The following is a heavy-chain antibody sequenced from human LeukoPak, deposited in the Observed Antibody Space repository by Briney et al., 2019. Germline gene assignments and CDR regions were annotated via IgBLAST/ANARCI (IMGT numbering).Heavy chain of an antibody. Sequence: GGSLRLSCAASGFTFSSYGMHWVRQAPGKGLEWVAVISYDGSNNYYAASVKGRFTISRDDSKNTLYLQMNSLRAEDTAVYFCAKDPTPGYYDFWSGLDYWGQGTLVTVSS. J-gene: IGHJ4*02. CDR3: AKDPTPGYYDFWSGLDY. V-gene: IGHV3-30*18. CDR1: GFTFSSYG. CDR2: ISYDGSNN. D-gene: IGHD3-3*01.